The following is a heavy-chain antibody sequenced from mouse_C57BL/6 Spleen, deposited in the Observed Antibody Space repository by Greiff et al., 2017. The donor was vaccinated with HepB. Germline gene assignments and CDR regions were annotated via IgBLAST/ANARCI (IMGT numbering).Heavy chain of an antibody. Sequence: EVMLVESGGGLVQPKGSLKLSCAASGFSFNTYAMNWVRQAPGKGLEWVARIRSKSNNYATYYADSVKDRFTICRDDSESMLYLQMNNLKTEDTAMYYCVRQALYYGSSYFDYWGQGTTLTVSS. V-gene: IGHV10-1*01. CDR2: IRSKSNNYAT. J-gene: IGHJ2*01. D-gene: IGHD1-1*01. CDR3: VRQALYYGSSYFDY. CDR1: GFSFNTYA.